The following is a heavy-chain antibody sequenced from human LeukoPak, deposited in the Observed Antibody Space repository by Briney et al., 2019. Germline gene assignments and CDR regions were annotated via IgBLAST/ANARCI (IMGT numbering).Heavy chain of an antibody. Sequence: GASVKVSCKASGYTFTSYGISWVRQAPGQGLEWMGWISAYNGNTNYAQKLQGRVTMTTDTSTSTAYMELRSLRSDDTAVYHCARGGLRQVRGVTRIHTPRFDYWGQGTLVTVSS. CDR3: ARGGLRQVRGVTRIHTPRFDY. J-gene: IGHJ4*02. CDR2: ISAYNGNT. D-gene: IGHD3-10*01. CDR1: GYTFTSYG. V-gene: IGHV1-18*04.